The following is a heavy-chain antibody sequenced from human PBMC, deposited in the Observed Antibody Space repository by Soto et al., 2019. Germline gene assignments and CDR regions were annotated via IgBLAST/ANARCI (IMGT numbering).Heavy chain of an antibody. D-gene: IGHD6-19*01. V-gene: IGHV1-8*01. Sequence: GASLKVSCKASGYTFSSYDINWVRQATGQGLEWMGWMNPNSGNTGYTQKFQGRDTMTRNTSISTAYMELSSLRSEDTAVYYCARAPSSSGWGNYYYYMDVWGKGTTVTVSS. CDR3: ARAPSSSGWGNYYYYMDV. J-gene: IGHJ6*03. CDR1: GYTFSSYD. CDR2: MNPNSGNT.